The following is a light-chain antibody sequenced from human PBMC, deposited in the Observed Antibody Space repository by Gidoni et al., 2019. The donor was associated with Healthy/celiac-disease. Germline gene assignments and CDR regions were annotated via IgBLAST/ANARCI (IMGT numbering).Light chain of an antibody. Sequence: SVLTHPPSASGTPGPRVTISCPGSSSNIGSNYVYWYQQLPGTAPKLLIYRNNQRPSGVPDRFSGSKSGTSASLAISGLRSEDEADYCCAAWNDSLSGWVFGGGTKLTVL. V-gene: IGLV1-47*01. J-gene: IGLJ3*02. CDR1: SSNIGSNY. CDR3: AAWNDSLSGWV. CDR2: RNN.